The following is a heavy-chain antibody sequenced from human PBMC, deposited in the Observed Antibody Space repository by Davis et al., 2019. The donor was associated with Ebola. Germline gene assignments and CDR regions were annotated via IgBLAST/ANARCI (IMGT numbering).Heavy chain of an antibody. CDR2: IYHSGST. V-gene: IGHV4-4*02. CDR1: GGSISSSNW. J-gene: IGHJ4*02. Sequence: SETLSLTCAVSGGSISSSNWWSWVRQPPGKGLEWIGEIYHSGSTNYNPSLKSRVTISVDTSKNQFSLKLSSVTAADTAVYYCARHPLLWFGGRFDYWGQGTLVTVSS. D-gene: IGHD3-10*01. CDR3: ARHPLLWFGGRFDY.